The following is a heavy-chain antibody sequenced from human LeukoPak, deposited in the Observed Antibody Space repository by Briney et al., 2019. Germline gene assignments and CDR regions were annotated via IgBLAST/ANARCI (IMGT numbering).Heavy chain of an antibody. CDR2: IKQDGSEK. CDR1: GFTFSSYW. Sequence: PGGSLRLSCAASGFTFSSYWMSWVRQAPGKRLEWVANIKQDGSEKYYVDSVKGRFTISRDNAKNSLYLQMNSLRAEDTAVYYCASLLGYCSSTSCSYAFDIWGQGTMVTVPS. V-gene: IGHV3-7*01. CDR3: ASLLGYCSSTSCSYAFDI. D-gene: IGHD2-2*01. J-gene: IGHJ3*02.